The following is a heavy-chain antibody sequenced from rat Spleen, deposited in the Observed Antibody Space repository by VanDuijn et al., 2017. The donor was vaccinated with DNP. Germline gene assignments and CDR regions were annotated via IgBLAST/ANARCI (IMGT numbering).Heavy chain of an antibody. J-gene: IGHJ3*01. CDR2: IGSSGGST. CDR1: GFTFSNFP. Sequence: EVQLVESGGGLVQPGRSMELSCAASGFTFSNFPMVWVRQAPTKGLEWVAVIGSSGGSTYYRDSVKGRFTISRDNAKSTLNLQMNSLRSEDTATYYCTRGANWEGNWFAYWGQGTLVTVSS. CDR3: TRGANWEGNWFAY. V-gene: IGHV5-46*01. D-gene: IGHD5-1*01.